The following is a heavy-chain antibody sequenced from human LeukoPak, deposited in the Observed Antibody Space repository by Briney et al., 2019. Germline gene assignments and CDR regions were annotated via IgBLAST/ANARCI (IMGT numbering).Heavy chain of an antibody. CDR2: INWNGGST. J-gene: IGHJ6*02. CDR1: GFTFDDYG. D-gene: IGHD3-10*01. Sequence: PGGSLRLSCAASGFTFDDYGMSWVRHAPGKGLEWVSGINWNGGSTGYADSVKGRFTISRDNAKNSLYLQMNSLRAEDTALYHCARLLLWFGEPYYGMDVWGQGTTVTVSS. CDR3: ARLLLWFGEPYYGMDV. V-gene: IGHV3-20*01.